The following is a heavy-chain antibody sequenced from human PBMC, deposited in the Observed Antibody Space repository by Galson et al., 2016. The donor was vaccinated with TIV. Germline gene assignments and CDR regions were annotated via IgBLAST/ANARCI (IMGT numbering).Heavy chain of an antibody. CDR1: GFTFSSYG. J-gene: IGHJ6*02. V-gene: IGHV3-33*01. CDR2: ISYDGSDK. Sequence: SLRLSCAASGFTFSSYGMHWVRQAPGKGLEWVAIISYDGSDKDYTDSVKGRFTISRDKSKNTLYLQMDSVRVEYTATYYCARIHRSYGMDVWGQGTTVTVSS. CDR3: ARIHRSYGMDV. D-gene: IGHD5-18*01.